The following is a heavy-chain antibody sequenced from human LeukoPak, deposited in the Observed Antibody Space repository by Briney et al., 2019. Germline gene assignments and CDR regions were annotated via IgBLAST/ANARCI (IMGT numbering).Heavy chain of an antibody. CDR3: ARDAVGITGTFTD. CDR2: ISSSGSTI. Sequence: PGGSLRLSCAASGFTFSSYEMNWVRQAPGKGLEWVSYISSSGSTIYYADSVKGRFTISRDNAKNSLYLQMNSLRAEDTAVYYCARDAVGITGTFTDWGQGTLVTVSS. J-gene: IGHJ4*02. D-gene: IGHD1-20*01. V-gene: IGHV3-48*03. CDR1: GFTFSSYE.